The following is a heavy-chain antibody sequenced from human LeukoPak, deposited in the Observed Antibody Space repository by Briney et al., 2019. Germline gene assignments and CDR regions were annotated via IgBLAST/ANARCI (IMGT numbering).Heavy chain of an antibody. CDR2: IYHNGNT. D-gene: IGHD5-18*01. Sequence: SETLSLTYAVSGYSISSGYYWGWIRQPPGKGLEWIGTIYHNGNTYYNPSLKSRVTISVDTSKNQFSLKLSSVTAADTAVYYCARVRYNYGDSDYWGQGTPVTVSS. J-gene: IGHJ4*02. CDR3: ARVRYNYGDSDY. V-gene: IGHV4-38-2*01. CDR1: GYSISSGYY.